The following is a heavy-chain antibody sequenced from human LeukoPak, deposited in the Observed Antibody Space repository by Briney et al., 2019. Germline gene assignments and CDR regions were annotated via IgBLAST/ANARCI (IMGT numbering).Heavy chain of an antibody. CDR3: ARGAVAGRRVDY. J-gene: IGHJ4*02. V-gene: IGHV3-30*04. CDR1: GFTFSSYA. D-gene: IGHD6-19*01. CDR2: ISYDGSNK. Sequence: GGSLRLSCAASGFTFSSYAMHWVRQAPGKGLEWEAVISYDGSNKYYADSVKGRFTISRDNSKNTLYLQMNSLRAEDTAVYYCARGAVAGRRVDYWGQGTLVTVSS.